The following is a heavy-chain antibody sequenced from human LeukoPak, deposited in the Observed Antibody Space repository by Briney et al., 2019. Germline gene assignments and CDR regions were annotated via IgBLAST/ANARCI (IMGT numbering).Heavy chain of an antibody. D-gene: IGHD3-9*01. V-gene: IGHV4-59*08. Sequence: PSETLSLTCTVSGASMSDYYWSWIRQPPGKGLEWIGYIYYTGSTNYNPSLKSRVTMSVDTSKNQISLKLSSVTAADSAGYYCVRRVRYFGQNDYWGQGTLVTVSS. CDR2: IYYTGST. CDR3: VRRVRYFGQNDY. J-gene: IGHJ4*02. CDR1: GASMSDYY.